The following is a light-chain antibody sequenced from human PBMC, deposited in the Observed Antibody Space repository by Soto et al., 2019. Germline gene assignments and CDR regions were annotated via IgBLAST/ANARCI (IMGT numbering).Light chain of an antibody. CDR1: SSDVGGYNY. V-gene: IGLV2-14*01. J-gene: IGLJ1*01. CDR3: SSYTSSSTDYV. CDR2: DVS. Sequence: QSVLTQPASGSGFPGQSITISCTGTSSDVGGYNYVSWYQQHPGKAPKLMIYDVSNRPSGVSNRFSGSKSGNTASLTISGLQAEDEADYYCSSYTSSSTDYVFGTGTKVTVL.